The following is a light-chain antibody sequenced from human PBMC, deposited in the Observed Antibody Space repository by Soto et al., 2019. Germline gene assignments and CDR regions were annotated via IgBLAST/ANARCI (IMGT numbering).Light chain of an antibody. Sequence: DIQMTQSPSSLSASVGDRVTLTCRASQDISQYLAWYQQRPGKVPNLLIYYASTLQSGVPSRFSGSGSGTEFTLTISSLQPEDVATYYCLKYTKDAPGTFGQGTKVEI. CDR3: LKYTKDAPGT. CDR2: YAS. V-gene: IGKV1-27*01. CDR1: QDISQY. J-gene: IGKJ1*01.